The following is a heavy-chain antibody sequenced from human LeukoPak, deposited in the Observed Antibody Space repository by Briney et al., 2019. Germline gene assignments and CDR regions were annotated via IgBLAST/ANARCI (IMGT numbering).Heavy chain of an antibody. J-gene: IGHJ5*02. D-gene: IGHD2-15*01. CDR1: GLTFSSYG. CDR2: ISYDGSNK. V-gene: IGHV3-30*18. CDR3: AKARDIVVVVAATPPWFDP. Sequence: PGRSLRLSCAASGLTFSSYGMHWVRQAPGKGLEWVAVISYDGSNKYYADSVKGRFTISRDNSKNTLYLQMNSLRAEDTAVYYCAKARDIVVVVAATPPWFDPWGQGTLVTVSS.